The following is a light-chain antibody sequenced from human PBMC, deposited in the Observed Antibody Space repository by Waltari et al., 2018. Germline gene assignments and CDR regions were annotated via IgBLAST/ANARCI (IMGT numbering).Light chain of an antibody. Sequence: QSALTQPASVSGSPGQSNTLSCLGTSSDVGGYSLVSWYQQHPGKAPKLMIYEDSKRPAGVSNRLSGLKTGNTASLTISGLQAEDEADYYCCSYVRNVTWVFGGGTKLTVL. V-gene: IGLV2-23*01. J-gene: IGLJ3*02. CDR2: EDS. CDR1: SSDVGGYSL. CDR3: CSYVRNVTWV.